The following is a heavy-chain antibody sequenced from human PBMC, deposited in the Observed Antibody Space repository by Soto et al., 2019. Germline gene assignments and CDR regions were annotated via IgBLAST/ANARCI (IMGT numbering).Heavy chain of an antibody. CDR1: GYTFTSYD. D-gene: IGHD3-3*01. CDR3: ARGSGFLEWLWEGWFDP. V-gene: IGHV1-8*01. Sequence: ASVKVSCKASGYTFTSYDINWVRQATGQGLEWMGWMNPNSGNTGYAQKFQGRVTMTRNTSISTAYMELSSLRSEDTAVYYCARGSGFLEWLWEGWFDPWGQGTLVTVSS. CDR2: MNPNSGNT. J-gene: IGHJ5*02.